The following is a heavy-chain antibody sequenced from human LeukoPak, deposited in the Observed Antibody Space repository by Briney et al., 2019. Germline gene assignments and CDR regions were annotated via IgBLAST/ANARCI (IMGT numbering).Heavy chain of an antibody. V-gene: IGHV4-38-2*02. CDR3: ARVGSGYRSYYFDY. D-gene: IGHD3-10*01. CDR1: GYSISSGYY. Sequence: SETLSLTCTVSGYSISSGYYWGWIRQPPGKGLEWIGSIYHSGSTYYNPSLKSRVTISVDTSKNQFSLKLSSVTAADTAVYYCARVGSGYRSYYFDYWGQGTLVTVSS. CDR2: IYHSGST. J-gene: IGHJ4*02.